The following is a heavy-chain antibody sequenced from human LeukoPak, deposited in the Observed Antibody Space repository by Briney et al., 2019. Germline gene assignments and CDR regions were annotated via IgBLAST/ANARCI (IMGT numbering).Heavy chain of an antibody. CDR2: IIPIFGTA. Sequence: SVKVSCKASGGTFSSYAISWVRQAPGQGLEWMGGIIPIFGTANYAQKFQGRVTITADESTSTAYMELSSLRSEDTAVYYCAREEHDYVWGSYRYYYYYGIDVWGQGTTVTVSS. J-gene: IGHJ6*02. V-gene: IGHV1-69*13. CDR3: AREEHDYVWGSYRYYYYYGIDV. D-gene: IGHD3-16*02. CDR1: GGTFSSYA.